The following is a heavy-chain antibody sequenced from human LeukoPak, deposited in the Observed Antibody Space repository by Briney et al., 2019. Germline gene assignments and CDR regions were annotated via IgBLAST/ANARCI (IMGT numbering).Heavy chain of an antibody. J-gene: IGHJ4*02. D-gene: IGHD6-13*01. CDR3: ARGVVAAAGRTFDF. CDR1: GDSFSYFY. V-gene: IGHV4-59*01. CDR2: IYNSGST. Sequence: SETLSLTCTVSGDSFSYFYWSWIRQPPGKGLEWIGDIYNSGSTNYNPSLKSRVTISLDTSKNQFSLKLSSVTAADTAVYYCARGVVAAAGRTFDFWGQGTLVTVSS.